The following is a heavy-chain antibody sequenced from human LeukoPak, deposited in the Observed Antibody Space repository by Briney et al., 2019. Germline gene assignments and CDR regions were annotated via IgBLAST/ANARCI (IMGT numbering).Heavy chain of an antibody. D-gene: IGHD6-13*01. CDR1: GFTFSSYG. J-gene: IGHJ4*02. Sequence: GGSLRLSCPASGFTFSSYGMHWVRQAPGKGLEWVAVIWYDGSNKYYADSVKGRFTISRDNSKNTLYLQMNSLRAEDTAVYYCAKPRAAAGLYYWGQGTLVTVSS. CDR2: IWYDGSNK. V-gene: IGHV3-33*06. CDR3: AKPRAAAGLYY.